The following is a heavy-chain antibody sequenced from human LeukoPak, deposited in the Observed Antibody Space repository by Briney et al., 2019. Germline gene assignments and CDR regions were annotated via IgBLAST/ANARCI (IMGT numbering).Heavy chain of an antibody. V-gene: IGHV4-34*01. CDR2: INHSGST. J-gene: IGHJ5*02. Sequence: SETLSLTCAVYGGSFSGYYWSWLRQPPGKGLEWIGEINHSGSTNYNPSLKSRVTISVDTSKNQFSLKLSSVTAADTAVYYCARGQGYYDFWSGYYIGWFDPWGQGTLVTVSS. CDR1: GGSFSGYY. D-gene: IGHD3-3*01. CDR3: ARGQGYYDFWSGYYIGWFDP.